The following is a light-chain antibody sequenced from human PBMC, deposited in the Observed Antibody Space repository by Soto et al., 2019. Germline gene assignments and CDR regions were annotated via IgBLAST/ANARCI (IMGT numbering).Light chain of an antibody. Sequence: DIQMTQSPSSLSASVGDRVTITCRASQSISIYLNWYQQKPGKAPKLLIYAASSLKSGVPSRFSGSGSGTDFTLTISSLQPEDFATYYCQQSYSTPITFGPGTKVDIK. CDR3: QQSYSTPIT. V-gene: IGKV1-39*01. J-gene: IGKJ3*01. CDR1: QSISIY. CDR2: AAS.